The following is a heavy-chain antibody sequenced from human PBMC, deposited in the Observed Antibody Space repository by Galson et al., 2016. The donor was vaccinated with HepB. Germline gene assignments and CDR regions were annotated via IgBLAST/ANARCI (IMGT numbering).Heavy chain of an antibody. CDR3: AGGRGSTGTTLQY. J-gene: IGHJ4*02. V-gene: IGHV1-3*01. Sequence: MGWINAGNGKTKYSEKFQGRVTITRDTSASTAYMDLSSLRSDDTAVYYCAGGRGSTGTTLQYWGQGTLVTVSS. D-gene: IGHD1-7*01. CDR2: INAGNGKT.